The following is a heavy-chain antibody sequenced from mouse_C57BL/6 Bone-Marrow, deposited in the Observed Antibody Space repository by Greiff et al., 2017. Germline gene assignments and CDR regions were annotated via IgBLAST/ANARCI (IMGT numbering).Heavy chain of an antibody. D-gene: IGHD1-1*01. V-gene: IGHV3-6*01. J-gene: IGHJ3*01. CDR1: GYSITSGYY. CDR2: ISYDGSN. CDR3: ARDDYGSPAWFAY. Sequence: VQLKESGPGLVKPSQSLSLTCSVTGYSITSGYYWNWIRQFPGNKLEWMGYISYDGSNNYNPSLKNRISITRDTSKNQFFLKLNSVTTEDTATYYCARDDYGSPAWFAYWGQGTLVTVSA.